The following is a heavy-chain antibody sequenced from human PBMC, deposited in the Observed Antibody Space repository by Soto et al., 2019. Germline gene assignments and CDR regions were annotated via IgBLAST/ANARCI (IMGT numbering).Heavy chain of an antibody. V-gene: IGHV4-39*01. CDR3: ARQRSYGDYVIAFDI. D-gene: IGHD4-17*01. J-gene: IGHJ3*02. CDR1: GGSISSSSYY. CDR2: IYYSGST. Sequence: SETLSLTCTVSGGSISSSSYYWGWIRQPPGKGLEWIGSIYYSGSTYYNPSLKSRVTISVDTSKNQFSLKLSSVTAADTAVYYCARQRSYGDYVIAFDIWGQGTMVTVSS.